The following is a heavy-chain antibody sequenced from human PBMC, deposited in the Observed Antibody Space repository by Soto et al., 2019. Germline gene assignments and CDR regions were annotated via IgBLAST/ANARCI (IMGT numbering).Heavy chain of an antibody. CDR3: AMGASMVRGVILYAFDI. V-gene: IGHV1-3*01. CDR2: IYAGNGNT. CDR1: GYTFTSYA. Sequence: QVQLVQSGAEVKKPVASVKVSCKSSGYTFTSYAMHWVRQDPVHRHECLGWIYAGNGNTKYSQKFQGRVTITWDTSARTAYMVLRSLRSEVTAVYFCAMGASMVRGVILYAFDIWGQGTMVTVS. D-gene: IGHD3-10*01. J-gene: IGHJ3*02.